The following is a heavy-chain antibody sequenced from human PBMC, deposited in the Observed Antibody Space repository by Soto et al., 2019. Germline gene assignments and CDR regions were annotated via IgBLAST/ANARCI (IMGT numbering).Heavy chain of an antibody. CDR3: ARLDYGDYSLFDP. D-gene: IGHD4-17*01. Sequence: SETLSLTCTVSGGSISSGGYYWSWIRQHPGKGLEWIGYIYYSGSTYHNTSLKSRVTISVDTSKNQFSLKLRSVTAADTALYYCARLDYGDYSLFDPWGQGTLVTVSS. V-gene: IGHV4-31*03. CDR2: IYYSGST. CDR1: GGSISSGGYY. J-gene: IGHJ5*02.